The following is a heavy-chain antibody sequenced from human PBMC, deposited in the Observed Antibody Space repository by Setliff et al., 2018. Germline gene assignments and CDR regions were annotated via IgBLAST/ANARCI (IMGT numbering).Heavy chain of an antibody. V-gene: IGHV4-30-4*08. CDR3: AREQWLDPPGYYYMDV. CDR2: IYYSGST. CDR1: GDSISSGDYF. J-gene: IGHJ6*03. D-gene: IGHD6-19*01. Sequence: SETLSLTCTVAGDSISSGDYFWSWIRQPPGKGLEWIGYIYYSGSTYYKPSLKSRVTISVDTSKNQFSLKLNSVTAADMAVYYCAREQWLDPPGYYYMDVWAKGTTVTVSS.